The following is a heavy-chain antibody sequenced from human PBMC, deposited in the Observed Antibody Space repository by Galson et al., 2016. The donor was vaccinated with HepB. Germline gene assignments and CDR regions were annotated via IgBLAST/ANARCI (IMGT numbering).Heavy chain of an antibody. CDR3: VQGSTAPAV. J-gene: IGHJ6*04. D-gene: IGHD2-2*01. CDR2: ISRSGDST. Sequence: LRLSCAASGFTFRNYGMTWVRQAPGKGLEVVSSISRSGDSTDYAESVKGRFTISRDNSKNTLSLQMNSLPADDTAIYYCVQGSTAPAVWGKGTTVTVSS. CDR1: GFTFRNYG. V-gene: IGHV3-23*01.